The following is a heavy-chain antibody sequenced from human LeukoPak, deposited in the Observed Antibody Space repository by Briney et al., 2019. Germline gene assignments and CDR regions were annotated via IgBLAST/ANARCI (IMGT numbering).Heavy chain of an antibody. CDR2: INQDGHAQ. Sequence: PGGSLRLSCAASGFTPSSYWRTWVRQAPGKGLEWVANINQDGHAQYYVQSVRGRFTISRDNAKSSLYLQMNSLSVEDTGVYYCARNSYGSGSHDHWGQGTLVTVSS. J-gene: IGHJ5*02. CDR3: ARNSYGSGSHDH. V-gene: IGHV3-7*01. D-gene: IGHD3-10*01. CDR1: GFTPSSYW.